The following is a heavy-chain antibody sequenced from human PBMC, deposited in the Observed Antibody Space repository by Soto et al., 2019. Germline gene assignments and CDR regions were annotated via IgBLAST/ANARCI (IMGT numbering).Heavy chain of an antibody. Sequence: EVRLVESGGGLAQPGGSLRLSCAASGFSFSRYVMNWVRQSPGKGLEWVSYISMSGTTMFYAESVKGRFTISRDNAEKSLYLQMNSLRDEDTAMYYCARDAIGDATNWFDPWGQGTLVTVSS. CDR1: GFSFSRYV. V-gene: IGHV3-48*02. CDR2: ISMSGTTM. J-gene: IGHJ5*02. CDR3: ARDAIGDATNWFDP.